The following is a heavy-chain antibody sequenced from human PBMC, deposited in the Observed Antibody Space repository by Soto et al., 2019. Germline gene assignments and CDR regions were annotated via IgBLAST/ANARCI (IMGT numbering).Heavy chain of an antibody. CDR2: IYYSGST. V-gene: IGHV4-31*03. CDR3: ARGVTATTRRYFDY. D-gene: IGHD5-12*01. J-gene: IGHJ4*02. CDR1: GGSISSGGYY. Sequence: SETLSLTCTVSGGSISSGGYYWSWIRQHPGKGLEWIGYIYYSGSTYYNPSLKSRVTISVDTSKNQFSLKLSSVTAADTAVYYCARGVTATTRRYFDYWGQGTLVTVS.